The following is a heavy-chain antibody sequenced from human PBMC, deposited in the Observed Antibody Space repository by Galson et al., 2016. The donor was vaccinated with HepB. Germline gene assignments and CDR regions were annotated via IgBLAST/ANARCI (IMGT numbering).Heavy chain of an antibody. CDR1: GGTFSNNA. CDR2: IIPIFGTA. Sequence: SVKVSCKASGGTFSNNAFSWVRQAPGLGLEWMGGIIPIFGTAAYAKKFKGRVTITADESTNTAYREVSSLRSEDTAIYYCASGTQLRWTRDYSYYGMDVWGPGTTVTVSS. J-gene: IGHJ6*02. D-gene: IGHD4-23*01. V-gene: IGHV1-69*13. CDR3: ASGTQLRWTRDYSYYGMDV.